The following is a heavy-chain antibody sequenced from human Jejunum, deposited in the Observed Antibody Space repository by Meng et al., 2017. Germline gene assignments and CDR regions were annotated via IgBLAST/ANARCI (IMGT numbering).Heavy chain of an antibody. Sequence: ASVKVSCKASGYTFSDYSMHWVRQAPGQGLEWIGRINPNTGALTFAQTSQGRVAMTSDTSISSASMELNRLTSDDTAGYYCAREGGVTGTVVFDIWGQGTMVTVSS. J-gene: IGHJ3*02. D-gene: IGHD6-19*01. CDR1: GYTFSDYS. CDR2: INPNTGAL. V-gene: IGHV1-2*06. CDR3: AREGGVTGTVVFDI.